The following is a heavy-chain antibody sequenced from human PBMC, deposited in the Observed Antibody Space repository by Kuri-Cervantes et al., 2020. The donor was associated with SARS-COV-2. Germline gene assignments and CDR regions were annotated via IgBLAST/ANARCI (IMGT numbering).Heavy chain of an antibody. CDR3: ARDLEYSSSVS. Sequence: SETLSLTCAVYGGSFSGYYWSWIRQPPGKGLEWIGEINHSGSTNYNPSLKSRVTISVDTSKNQFSLKLRSVTAADTAVYYCARDLEYSSSVSWGQGTLVTVSS. CDR1: GGSFSGYY. D-gene: IGHD6-6*01. J-gene: IGHJ5*02. V-gene: IGHV4-34*01. CDR2: INHSGST.